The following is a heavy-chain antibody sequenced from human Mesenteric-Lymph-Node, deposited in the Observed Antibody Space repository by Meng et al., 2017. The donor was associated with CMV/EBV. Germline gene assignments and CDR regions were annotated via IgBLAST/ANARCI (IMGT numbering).Heavy chain of an antibody. Sequence: ASVKVSCKASGYVFNSYDMHWVRQAPGQGLEWMGIINPTDVVTTYAQKLQGRVTMTTDSSTSTVYMELSSLRSDDTAVYYCARDKSVSTTAVLPPAHHYYVLDVWGQGTTVTVSS. D-gene: IGHD2/OR15-2a*01. CDR3: ARDKSVSTTAVLPPAHHYYVLDV. CDR1: GYVFNSYD. V-gene: IGHV1-46*02. J-gene: IGHJ6*02. CDR2: INPTDVVT.